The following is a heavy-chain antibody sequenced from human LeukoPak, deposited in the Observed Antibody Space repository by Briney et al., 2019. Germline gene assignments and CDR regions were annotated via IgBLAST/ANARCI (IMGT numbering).Heavy chain of an antibody. CDR2: ISGSGGST. CDR3: ARDGTSSIWVAYNWFDT. CDR1: GFTFSSYA. D-gene: IGHD6-13*01. V-gene: IGHV3-23*01. J-gene: IGHJ5*02. Sequence: PGGSLRLSCAASGFTFSSYAMSWVRQAPGKGLEWVSAISGSGGSTYYADSVKGRFTISRDNAKNTLYLQMNSLRAEDTAVYYCARDGTSSIWVAYNWFDTWGQGALVTVSS.